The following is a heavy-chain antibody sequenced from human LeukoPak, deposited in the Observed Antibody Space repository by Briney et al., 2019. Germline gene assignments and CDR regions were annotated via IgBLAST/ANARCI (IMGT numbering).Heavy chain of an antibody. CDR1: GFTFSSYA. CDR3: ARDPIDSSGYYSNWFDP. J-gene: IGHJ5*02. CDR2: ISDDGSNK. V-gene: IGHV3-30-3*01. Sequence: GGSLRLSCAASGFTFSSYAMHWVRQAPGKGLEWVAVISDDGSNKYYADSVKGRFTISRDNSKNTLYLQMNSLRAEDTAVYYCARDPIDSSGYYSNWFDPWGQGTLVTVSS. D-gene: IGHD3-22*01.